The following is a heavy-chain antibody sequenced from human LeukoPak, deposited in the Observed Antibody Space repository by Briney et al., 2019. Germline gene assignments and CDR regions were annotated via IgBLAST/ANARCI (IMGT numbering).Heavy chain of an antibody. V-gene: IGHV4-59*01. CDR3: ARWSTGSYNNWFDP. Sequence: PSETLSLTCTVSGGSISSYYWSWIRQPPGKGLEWIGYIYYSGSTNYNPSLNSRVTISVDTPKNHFSLKLSSVTAADTAVYYCARWSTGSYNNWFDPWGQGTLVTVSS. CDR1: GGSISSYY. CDR2: IYYSGST. D-gene: IGHD1-26*01. J-gene: IGHJ5*02.